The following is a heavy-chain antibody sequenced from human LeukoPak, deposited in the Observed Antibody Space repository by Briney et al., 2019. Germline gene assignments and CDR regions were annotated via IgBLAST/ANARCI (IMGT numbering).Heavy chain of an antibody. D-gene: IGHD2-15*01. CDR2: INPNSGGT. V-gene: IGHV1-2*02. Sequence: ASVKVSCKASGHTFTGYYMHWVRQAPGQGLEWMGWINPNSGGTNYAQKFQGRVTMTRDTSISTAYMELSRLRSDDTAVYYCATGDVVVVAAAIDYWGQGTLVTVSS. CDR1: GHTFTGYY. J-gene: IGHJ4*02. CDR3: ATGDVVVVAAAIDY.